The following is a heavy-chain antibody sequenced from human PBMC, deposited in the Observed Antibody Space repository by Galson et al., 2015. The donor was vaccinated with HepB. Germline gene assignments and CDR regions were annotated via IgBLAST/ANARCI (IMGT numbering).Heavy chain of an antibody. CDR3: AKDKGVVRVVYYFDY. Sequence: SLRLSCAASGFTFSSYGMHWVRQAPGKGLEWVAVISYDGSNKYYADSVKGRFTISRDNSKNTLYLQMNSLRAEDTAVYYCAKDKGVVRVVYYFDYWGQGTLVTVSS. CDR1: GFTFSSYG. V-gene: IGHV3-30*18. J-gene: IGHJ4*02. D-gene: IGHD3-10*01. CDR2: ISYDGSNK.